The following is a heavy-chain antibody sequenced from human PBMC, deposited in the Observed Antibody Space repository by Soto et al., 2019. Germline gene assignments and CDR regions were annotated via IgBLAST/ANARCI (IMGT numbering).Heavy chain of an antibody. Sequence: EVQLVESGGGLIQPGGSLRLSCAASGFIVSSNYMSWVRQAPGKGLEWVSVIYSGGSTYYADSVKGRFTISRDNSKNTLYLQMNSLRAEDTAVYYCASNMITFGGVIVPEGYWGQGTLVTVSS. CDR3: ASNMITFGGVIVPEGY. J-gene: IGHJ4*02. D-gene: IGHD3-16*02. CDR1: GFIVSSNY. V-gene: IGHV3-53*01. CDR2: IYSGGST.